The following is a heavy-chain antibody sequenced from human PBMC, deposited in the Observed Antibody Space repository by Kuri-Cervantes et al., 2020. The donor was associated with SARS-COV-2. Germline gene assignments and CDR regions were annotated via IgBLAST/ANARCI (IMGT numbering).Heavy chain of an antibody. J-gene: IGHJ4*02. CDR1: GFIFSNYG. D-gene: IGHD1-26*01. CDR3: AKDIGSGGSYYPDY. V-gene: IGHV3-33*03. CDR2: IWYDGNDQ. Sequence: LSLTCEASGFIFSNYGMHWVRQAPGKGLEWVALIWYDGNDQLYTDSVKGRFTTSRDNAKNSLYLQMNSLRTEDTALYYCAKDIGSGGSYYPDYWGQGTLVTVSS.